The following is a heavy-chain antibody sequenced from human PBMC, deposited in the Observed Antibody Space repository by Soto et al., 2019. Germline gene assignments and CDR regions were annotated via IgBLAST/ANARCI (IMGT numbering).Heavy chain of an antibody. V-gene: IGHV1-46*01. Sequence: ASVKVSCKASGYTFTSYYMHWVRQAPGQGLEWMGIINPSGGSTSYAQKFQGRVTMTRDTSTSTVYMELSSLRSEDTSVYYCARARLSNGDPNIYFFYGLDVWGQGTTVTVSS. CDR1: GYTFTSYY. J-gene: IGHJ6*02. CDR2: INPSGGST. CDR3: ARARLSNGDPNIYFFYGLDV. D-gene: IGHD3-10*01.